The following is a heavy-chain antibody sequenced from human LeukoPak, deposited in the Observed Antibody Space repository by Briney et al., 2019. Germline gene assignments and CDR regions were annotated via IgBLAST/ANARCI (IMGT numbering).Heavy chain of an antibody. J-gene: IGHJ6*03. CDR2: ISYDGSNK. D-gene: IGHD1-26*01. Sequence: GGSLRLSCAASGFTFSSYAMHWVRQAPGKGLEWVAVISYDGSNKYYADSVKGRYTISRDNAKNSLYLQMDSLRAEDTAVYYCARDPYSGGYGAYYYYYMDVWGKGTTVTVSS. V-gene: IGHV3-30*04. CDR1: GFTFSSYA. CDR3: ARDPYSGGYGAYYYYYMDV.